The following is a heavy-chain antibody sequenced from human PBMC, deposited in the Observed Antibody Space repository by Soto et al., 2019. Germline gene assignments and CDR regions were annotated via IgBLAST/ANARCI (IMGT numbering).Heavy chain of an antibody. CDR2: TYSGGST. CDR3: ARKLSGAVQGWAYGMDV. V-gene: IGHV3-53*01. J-gene: IGHJ6*02. D-gene: IGHD1-26*01. Sequence: LRLSCSASGFTVSTYNMIWVRQAPVKGLEWVSVTYSGGSTQYADSVKGRFTVSRDNSKNTLYLQMSSLRDEDTAVYYCARKLSGAVQGWAYGMDVWGRGTTVTVSS. CDR1: GFTVSTYN.